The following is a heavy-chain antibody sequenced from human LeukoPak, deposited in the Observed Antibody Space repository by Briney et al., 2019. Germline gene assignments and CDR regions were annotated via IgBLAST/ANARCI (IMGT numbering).Heavy chain of an antibody. D-gene: IGHD6-6*01. Sequence: SETLSLTCTVSGGSISSSSYYWGWIRQPPGKGLEWIGSIYYSGSTYYNPSLKSRVTISVDTSKNQFSLKLSSVTAADTAVYYCARQHSSSSRYYYYYYYMDVWGKGTTVTVSS. CDR3: ARQHSSSSRYYYYYYYMDV. CDR1: GGSISSSSYY. CDR2: IYYSGST. J-gene: IGHJ6*03. V-gene: IGHV4-39*01.